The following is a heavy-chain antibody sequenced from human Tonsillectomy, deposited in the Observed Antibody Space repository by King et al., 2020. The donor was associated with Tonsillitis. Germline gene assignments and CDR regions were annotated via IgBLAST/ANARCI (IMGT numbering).Heavy chain of an antibody. J-gene: IGHJ4*02. V-gene: IGHV3-9*01. Sequence: VQLVESGGGLVQPGRSLRLSCAASGFTFDDYAMHWVRQAPGKGLEWVSGISWNSGGTGYADSVKGRFTISSDNAKNSLYLQMNSLRAEETALYYCAKDTRALYDFWTGSFDYWGQGTLVTVSS. CDR2: ISWNSGGT. CDR1: GFTFDDYA. D-gene: IGHD3-3*01. CDR3: AKDTRALYDFWTGSFDY.